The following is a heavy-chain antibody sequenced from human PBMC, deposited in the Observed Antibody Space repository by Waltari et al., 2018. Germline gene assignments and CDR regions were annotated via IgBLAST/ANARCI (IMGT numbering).Heavy chain of an antibody. CDR3: ARDLIAAAGRSGGY. CDR2: IYHSGST. CDR1: GYSISSGYY. V-gene: IGHV4-38-2*02. D-gene: IGHD6-13*01. Sequence: QVQLQESGPGLVKPSETLSLTCTVSGYSISSGYYWGWIRQPPGKGLEWIGSIYHSGSTYYNPSLKSRVTISVDTSKNQFSLKLSSVTAADTAVYYCARDLIAAAGRSGGYWGQGTLVTVSS. J-gene: IGHJ4*02.